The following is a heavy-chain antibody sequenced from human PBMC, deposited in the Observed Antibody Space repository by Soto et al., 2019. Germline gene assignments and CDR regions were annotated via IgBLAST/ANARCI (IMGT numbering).Heavy chain of an antibody. CDR1: GASMSDKD. Sequence: PSETLSLTCTVSGASMSDKDWTWIRQPPGKGLEWIGYVYYTGSTSYNPSLRSRVNISVDTSKNQFSLKLASVTAADTAEYFCAREVPSTLPSYFDSWGQGTLVTVSS. V-gene: IGHV4-59*01. J-gene: IGHJ4*02. CDR2: VYYTGST. CDR3: AREVPSTLPSYFDS. D-gene: IGHD3-16*01.